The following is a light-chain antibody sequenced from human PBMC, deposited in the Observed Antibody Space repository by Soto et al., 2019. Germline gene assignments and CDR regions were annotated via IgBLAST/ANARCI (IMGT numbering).Light chain of an antibody. CDR2: GAS. CDR3: QQRSNWPLT. V-gene: IGKV3D-20*02. Sequence: EIVLTQSPGTLSLSPGERTTLSCRASQSVSSSYLAWYQQKPGQAPRLLIYGASTRATGIPARFSVSGSGTDFTLTISSLEPEDFAVYYCQQRSNWPLTFGGGTKVDIK. J-gene: IGKJ4*01. CDR1: QSVSSSY.